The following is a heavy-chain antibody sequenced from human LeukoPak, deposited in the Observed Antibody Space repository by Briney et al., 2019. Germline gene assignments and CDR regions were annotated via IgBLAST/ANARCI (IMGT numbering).Heavy chain of an antibody. V-gene: IGHV3-48*03. Sequence: GGSLRLSCAASGFTFSSYEMNWVRQAPGKGLEWVSYISSSGSTIYYADSVKGRFTISRDNAKNSLYLQMNSLRAEDTAVYYCARGGRYCSGGSCYVDCWGQGTLVTVSS. CDR2: ISSSGSTI. CDR3: ARGGRYCSGGSCYVDC. CDR1: GFTFSSYE. J-gene: IGHJ4*02. D-gene: IGHD2-15*01.